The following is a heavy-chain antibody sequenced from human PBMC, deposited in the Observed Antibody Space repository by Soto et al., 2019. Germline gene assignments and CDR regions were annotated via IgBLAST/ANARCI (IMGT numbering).Heavy chain of an antibody. Sequence: EVQMLESGGGLVQPGGSLRLSCAASGFTFSSYAMSWVRQAPGKGLEWVSAMSGSGGSTYYADSVKGRITISRDNSKNTLYLQMNRMRAEDTAVYYCAKDPQRGSSWYYLAFDIWGQGTMVTVSS. CDR2: MSGSGGST. CDR3: AKDPQRGSSWYYLAFDI. V-gene: IGHV3-23*01. J-gene: IGHJ3*02. D-gene: IGHD6-13*01. CDR1: GFTFSSYA.